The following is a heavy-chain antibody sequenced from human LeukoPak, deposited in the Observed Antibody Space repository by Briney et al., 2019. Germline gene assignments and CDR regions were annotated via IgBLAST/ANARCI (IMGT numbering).Heavy chain of an antibody. CDR2: ISAYNGNT. J-gene: IGHJ4*02. CDR3: ARASYCSDGSCYSDY. CDR1: GYTFSSYS. V-gene: IGHV1-18*01. Sequence: ASVKVSCKASGYTFSSYSISWVRQAPGQGLEWMGWISAYNGNTIYAQKVKGRVTMTPDTSTSTAYMELRSLKSDDTAVYYCARASYCSDGSCYSDYWGQGTLVTVSS. D-gene: IGHD2-15*01.